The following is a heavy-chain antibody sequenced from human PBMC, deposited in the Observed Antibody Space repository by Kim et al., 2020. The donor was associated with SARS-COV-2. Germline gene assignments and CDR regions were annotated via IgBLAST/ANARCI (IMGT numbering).Heavy chain of an antibody. CDR1: GGTFSSYA. V-gene: IGHV1-69*10. J-gene: IGHJ4*02. CDR2: IIPILGIA. Sequence: SVKVSCKASGGTFSSYAISWVRQAPGQGLEWMGRIIPILGIANYAQKFQGRVTITADKSTSTAYMELSSLRSEDTAVYYCARESPYGGSGPMVDWGQGTLVTVFS. D-gene: IGHD3-22*01. CDR3: ARESPYGGSGPMVD.